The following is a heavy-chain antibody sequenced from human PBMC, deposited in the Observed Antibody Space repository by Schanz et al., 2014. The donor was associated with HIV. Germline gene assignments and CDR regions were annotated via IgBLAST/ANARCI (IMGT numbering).Heavy chain of an antibody. D-gene: IGHD6-13*01. V-gene: IGHV1-2*02. J-gene: IGHJ6*02. CDR2: INPNSGGT. CDR3: ATGSGEAAVGTSFYYGMDV. CDR1: GHPFTGYY. Sequence: QVQLVQSGAEVKKPGASVKVSCKAPGHPFTGYYIHWVRQAPGQGLEWMGWINPNSGGTNHAQVFQGRVTMTRDTSISTAYMELSRLRSDDTAVYYCATGSGEAAVGTSFYYGMDVWGQGTTVTVS.